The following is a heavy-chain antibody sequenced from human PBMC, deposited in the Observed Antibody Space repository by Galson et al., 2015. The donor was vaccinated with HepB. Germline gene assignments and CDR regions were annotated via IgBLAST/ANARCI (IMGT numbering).Heavy chain of an antibody. CDR2: ISGSGGST. CDR1: GFTFSSYA. Sequence: SLRLSCAASGFTFSSYAMSWVRQAPGKGLEWVSAISGSGGSTYYADSMKGRFTISRDNSKNTLYLQMNSLRAEDTAVYYCAKAPPGGYSYGLGDYWGQGTQVTVSS. V-gene: IGHV3-23*01. J-gene: IGHJ4*02. CDR3: AKAPPGGYSYGLGDY. D-gene: IGHD5-18*01.